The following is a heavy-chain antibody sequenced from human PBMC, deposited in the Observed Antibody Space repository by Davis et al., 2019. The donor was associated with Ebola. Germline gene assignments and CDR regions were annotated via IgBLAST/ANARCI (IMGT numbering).Heavy chain of an antibody. CDR2: IYPGDSDT. D-gene: IGHD5-18*01. CDR3: ARHITAVAVPFDM. J-gene: IGHJ3*02. CDR1: GYSFTSYW. Sequence: GGSLRLSCKGSGYSFTSYWIGWVRQMPGKGLEWMGIIYPGDSDTRYSPSFQGQVTISADKSISTAYLQWSSLKASDTAMYYCARHITAVAVPFDMWGQGTMVIVSS. V-gene: IGHV5-51*01.